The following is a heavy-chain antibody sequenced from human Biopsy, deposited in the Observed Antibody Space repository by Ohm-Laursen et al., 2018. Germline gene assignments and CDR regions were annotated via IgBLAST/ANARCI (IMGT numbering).Heavy chain of an antibody. D-gene: IGHD4-23*01. J-gene: IGHJ4*02. CDR2: IYYAGTT. CDR3: ARGSSDYGGLCFPR. V-gene: IGHV4-59*01. CDR1: GCTITGNY. Sequence: GTLSLTCTVFGCTITGNYWSWLRQPPGKGLEWIGHIYYAGTTSYNASLKSRVTISVDSSKNHFSLRFSSLTAADTAVYYWARGSSDYGGLCFPRWGQGALVTVSS.